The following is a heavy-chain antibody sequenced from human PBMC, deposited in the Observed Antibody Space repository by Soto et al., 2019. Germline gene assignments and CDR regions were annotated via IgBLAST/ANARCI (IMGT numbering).Heavy chain of an antibody. CDR3: ARAGPEYSPFGY. Sequence: QVQLVESGGGLVKPGGSLRLSCAASGFTFSDYYMSWIRQAPGKGLEWVSYISSSSSYTNYADSVKGRFTISRNNAKNSLYLQMNSLRAEDTAVYYCARAGPEYSPFGYWGQGTLVTVSS. J-gene: IGHJ4*02. D-gene: IGHD4-4*01. V-gene: IGHV3-11*06. CDR1: GFTFSDYY. CDR2: ISSSSSYT.